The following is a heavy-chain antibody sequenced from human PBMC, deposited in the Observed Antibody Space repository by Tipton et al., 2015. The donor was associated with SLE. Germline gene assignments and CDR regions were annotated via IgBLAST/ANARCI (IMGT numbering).Heavy chain of an antibody. CDR3: ATRQGSGWYQSFDY. D-gene: IGHD6-19*01. Sequence: SLRLSCVASRFTFSNYAMHWVRQAPGKGLEWVAVISYHGSNKFYADSVKGRFTISRDNSKNTLYLQMDNLRPEDTAVYYCATRQGSGWYQSFDYWGQGSLVTVSS. CDR2: ISYHGSNK. CDR1: RFTFSNYA. V-gene: IGHV3-30*04. J-gene: IGHJ4*02.